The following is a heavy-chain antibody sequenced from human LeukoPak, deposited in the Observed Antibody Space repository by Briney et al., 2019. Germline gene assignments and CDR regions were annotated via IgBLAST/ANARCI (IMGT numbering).Heavy chain of an antibody. CDR3: ARHAHCNDDSCYSYYYYAMDV. J-gene: IGHJ6*02. Sequence: SETLSLTCNVSGGSISSYYWSWIRQPPGKGLEWIGYIYSSGSTNYNPSLKSRVTISVDTSKSQFSLKLSSVTAADTAVYYCARHAHCNDDSCYSYYYYAMDVWGQGTTVTVSS. V-gene: IGHV4-59*08. CDR2: IYSSGST. CDR1: GGSISSYY. D-gene: IGHD2-15*01.